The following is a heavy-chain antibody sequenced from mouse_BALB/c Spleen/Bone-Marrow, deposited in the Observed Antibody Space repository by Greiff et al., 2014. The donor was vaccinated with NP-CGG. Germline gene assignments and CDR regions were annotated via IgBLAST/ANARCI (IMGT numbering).Heavy chain of an antibody. J-gene: IGHJ2*01. D-gene: IGHD4-1*01. CDR3: TRGWDGYYFDY. CDR1: GYTFTDYW. CDR2: IDTSDTYT. Sequence: VKLVESGAELVMPGASVKMSCKASGYTFTDYWMHWVKQRPVQGLEWIGAIDTSDTYTNYNQKFKGKATLTVDESSSTAYMQLSSLTSEDSAVYFCTRGWDGYYFDYWGQGTTLTVSS. V-gene: IGHV1-69*01.